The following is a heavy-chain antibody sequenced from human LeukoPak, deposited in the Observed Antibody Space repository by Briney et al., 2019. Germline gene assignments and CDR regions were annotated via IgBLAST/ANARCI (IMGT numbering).Heavy chain of an antibody. J-gene: IGHJ4*02. D-gene: IGHD1-1*01. Sequence: ASVKVSRKASGYTFTGYYMHWVRQAPGQGLEWMGWINPNSGGTNYAQKFQGRVTMTRDTSISTAYMELSRLRSDDTAVYYCARDDGVTTTPYFDYWGQRTLVTVSS. CDR2: INPNSGGT. CDR1: GYTFTGYY. CDR3: ARDDGVTTTPYFDY. V-gene: IGHV1-2*02.